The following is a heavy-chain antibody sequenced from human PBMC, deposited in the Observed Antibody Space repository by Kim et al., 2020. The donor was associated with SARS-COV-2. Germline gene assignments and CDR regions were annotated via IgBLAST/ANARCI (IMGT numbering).Heavy chain of an antibody. J-gene: IGHJ5*02. V-gene: IGHV3-21*01. D-gene: IGHD6-13*01. CDR1: GFTFSSYS. CDR2: ISSSSSYI. CDR3: ARRAAAGGWFDP. Sequence: GGSLRLSCAASGFTFSSYSMNWVRQAPGKGLEWVSSISSSSSYIYYADSVKGRFTISRDNAKNSLYLQMNSLRAEDTAVYYCARRAAAGGWFDPWGQGTLVTVSS.